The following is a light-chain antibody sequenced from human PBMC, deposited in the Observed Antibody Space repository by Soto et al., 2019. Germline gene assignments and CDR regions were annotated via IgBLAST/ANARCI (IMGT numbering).Light chain of an antibody. Sequence: DIQLTQSPSSLSESVGDRVTITCRVSQGISSYLAWYQQTPGKAPKLLIYTASTLHSGVPSRFSGSGSGTEFSLTISSLQPEDFATYYCQQLNSYPITFGQGTRLEIK. CDR3: QQLNSYPIT. CDR2: TAS. CDR1: QGISSY. J-gene: IGKJ5*01. V-gene: IGKV1-9*01.